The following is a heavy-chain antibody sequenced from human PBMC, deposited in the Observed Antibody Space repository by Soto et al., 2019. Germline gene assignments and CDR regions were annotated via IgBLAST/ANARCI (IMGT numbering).Heavy chain of an antibody. CDR1: GTTVSNNY. J-gene: IGHJ4*02. CDR2: IDSGGRT. CDR3: AKFHDYYDSSGYPY. Sequence: GGSLRLSCAVSGTTVSNNYMNWVRQAPGKGLEWVSVIDSGGRTYYADSVKGRFTISRDNSKNTLYLQMNSLRAEDTAVYYCAKFHDYYDSSGYPYWGQGTLVTVLL. V-gene: IGHV3-66*02. D-gene: IGHD3-22*01.